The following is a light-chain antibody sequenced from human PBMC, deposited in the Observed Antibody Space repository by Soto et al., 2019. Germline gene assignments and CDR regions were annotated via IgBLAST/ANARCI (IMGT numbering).Light chain of an antibody. CDR3: QQYGASPWT. CDR2: GAS. Sequence: EMVLTQSPGTLSLSPGERATLSCRASQRVSGSFLAWYQQRPGQAPRLLIYGASSRATGIPARFSGIGSGTDFTLSISRLAPEDVAVYDCQQYGASPWTFGQGTKVEVK. CDR1: QRVSGSF. V-gene: IGKV3-20*01. J-gene: IGKJ1*01.